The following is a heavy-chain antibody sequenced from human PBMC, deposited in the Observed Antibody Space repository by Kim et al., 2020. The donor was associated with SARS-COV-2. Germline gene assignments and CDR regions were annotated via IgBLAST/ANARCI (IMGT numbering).Heavy chain of an antibody. CDR1: GGSFSGYY. CDR2: INHSGST. CDR3: ARNNRYYYDSSGYYWDSCFVD. J-gene: IGHJ4*02. D-gene: IGHD3-22*01. Sequence: SETLSLTCAVYGGSFSGYYWSWIRQPPGKGLEWIGEINHSGSTNYNPSLKSRVTISVDTSKNQFSLKLSSVTAADTAVYYCARNNRYYYDSSGYYWDSCFVDWGQGTRVTVSS. V-gene: IGHV4-34*01.